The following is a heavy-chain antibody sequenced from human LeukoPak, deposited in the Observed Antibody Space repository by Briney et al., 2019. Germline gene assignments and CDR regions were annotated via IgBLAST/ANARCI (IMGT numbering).Heavy chain of an antibody. Sequence: SETLSLTCTVSGGSITSNYWSWIRQPQGKGLEWIGFFYIRGTTNYNPSLKSRVTISVDTSKNQFSLKLSSVTAADTAVYYCAGHGDSKVDHWGQGTLVTVSS. CDR2: FYIRGTT. J-gene: IGHJ4*02. CDR3: AGHGDSKVDH. V-gene: IGHV4-4*09. CDR1: GGSITSNY. D-gene: IGHD2-21*01.